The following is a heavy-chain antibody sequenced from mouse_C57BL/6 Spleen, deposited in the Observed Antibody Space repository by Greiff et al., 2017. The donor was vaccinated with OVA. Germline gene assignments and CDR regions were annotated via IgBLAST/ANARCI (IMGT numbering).Heavy chain of an antibody. J-gene: IGHJ2*01. V-gene: IGHV1-66*01. CDR1: GYSFTSYY. D-gene: IGHD1-1*01. CDR3: ARGEITTVVGYFDY. CDR2: IYPGSGNT. Sequence: QVQLQQSGPELVKPGASVKISCKASGYSFTSYYIHWVKQRPGQGLEWIGWIYPGSGNTKYNEKFKGKATLTADTSSSTAYMQLSSLTSEDSAVYYCARGEITTVVGYFDYWGLGTTLTVST.